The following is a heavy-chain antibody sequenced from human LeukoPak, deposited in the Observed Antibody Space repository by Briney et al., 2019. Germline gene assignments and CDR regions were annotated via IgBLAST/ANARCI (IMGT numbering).Heavy chain of an antibody. J-gene: IGHJ4*02. CDR2: ISGSGGST. V-gene: IGHV3-23*01. CDR1: GFTFSSYA. Sequence: GGSLRLSCAASGFTFSSYAMSWVRQAPGKGLEWGSAISGSGGSTYYADSVKGRFTISRDNSKNTLYLQMNSLRAEDTAVYYCAKVGGYCSSTSCQYYFDYWGQGTLVTVSS. CDR3: AKVGGYCSSTSCQYYFDY. D-gene: IGHD2-2*01.